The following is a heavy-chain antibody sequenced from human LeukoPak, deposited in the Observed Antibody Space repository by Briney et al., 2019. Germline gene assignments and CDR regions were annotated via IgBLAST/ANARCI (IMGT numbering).Heavy chain of an antibody. D-gene: IGHD5-18*01. CDR2: LYSGGSA. CDR3: ARDDRYSSWN. CDR1: GFIVSSNY. J-gene: IGHJ4*02. Sequence: PGGSLRLSCAASGFIVSSNYMNWVRQAPGKGLEWIAVLYSGGSAYYADSVKGRFTISRDNSKNTLYLQIYSLRAEDTAIYYCARDDRYSSWNWGQGTLVTVSS. V-gene: IGHV3-53*01.